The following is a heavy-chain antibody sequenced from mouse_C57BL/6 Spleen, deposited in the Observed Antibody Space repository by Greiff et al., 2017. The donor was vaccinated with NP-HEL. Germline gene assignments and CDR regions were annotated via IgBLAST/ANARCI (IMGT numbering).Heavy chain of an antibody. CDR1: GYTFTSYW. CDR2: IDPSDSYT. V-gene: IGHV1-59*01. CDR3: ARRGDPGDAMDY. Sequence: QVQLQQPGAELVRPGPSVKLSCKASGYTFTSYWMHWVKQRPGQGLEWIGVIDPSDSYTNYNQKFKGKATLTVDTSSSTAYMQLSSLTSEDSAVYYCARRGDPGDAMDYWGQGTSVTVSS. D-gene: IGHD3-3*01. J-gene: IGHJ4*01.